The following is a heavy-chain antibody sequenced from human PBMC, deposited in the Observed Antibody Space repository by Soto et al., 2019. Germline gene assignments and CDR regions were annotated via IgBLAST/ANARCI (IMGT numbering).Heavy chain of an antibody. V-gene: IGHV2-5*01. CDR2: IYWNDDK. CDR3: AQYDFWSGYPPPGWFDP. CDR1: GFSLTTGGVA. J-gene: IGHJ5*02. D-gene: IGHD3-3*01. Sequence: SGPTLVNPTQTLTLTCSFSGFSLTTGGVAVGWIRRPPGKALEWLALIYWNDDKRYSPSPKSRLTITKDTSKNQVVLTMTNMDPVDTATYYCAQYDFWSGYPPPGWFDPWGQGTLVTVSS.